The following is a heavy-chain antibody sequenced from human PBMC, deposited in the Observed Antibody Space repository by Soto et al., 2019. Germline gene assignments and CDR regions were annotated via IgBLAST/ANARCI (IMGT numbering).Heavy chain of an antibody. CDR2: ITTDKGKT. CDR3: ATRPPAFDY. CDR1: GYTFTSYG. J-gene: IGHJ4*02. D-gene: IGHD6-6*01. V-gene: IGHV1-18*01. Sequence: QVQLVQSGPEVKKPGASVKVSCKTSGYTFTSYGISWVRQAPGQGLEWMGWITTDKGKTTYAQRFQGRVTMTTDTSTSTAYMELRSLRADDTAVYYWATRPPAFDYWGQGTLVTVSS.